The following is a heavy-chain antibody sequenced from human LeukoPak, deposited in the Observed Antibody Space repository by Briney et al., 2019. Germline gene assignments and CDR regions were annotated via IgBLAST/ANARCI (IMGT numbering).Heavy chain of an antibody. V-gene: IGHV3-53*01. CDR2: IYSGGST. D-gene: IGHD1-14*01. Sequence: GGSLRLSCAASGFTVSSNYMNWVRQAPGKGLEWVSVIYSGGSTYYADSVKGRFTISRDNSKNTLYLQMNSLRAEDTAVYYCARVPWVTIPGDYYYYYGMDVWGQGTTVTVSS. CDR3: ARVPWVTIPGDYYYYYGMDV. CDR1: GFTVSSNY. J-gene: IGHJ6*02.